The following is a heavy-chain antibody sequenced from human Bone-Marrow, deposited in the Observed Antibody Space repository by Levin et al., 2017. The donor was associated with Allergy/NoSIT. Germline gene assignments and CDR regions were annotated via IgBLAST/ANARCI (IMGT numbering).Heavy chain of an antibody. D-gene: IGHD6-13*01. V-gene: IGHV3-49*03. CDR2: IRSNIHGGTT. CDR3: TRVLVAAGPRLDY. Sequence: PGGSLRLSCTVSGFTFGDFAMKWFRQAPGKGLEWVSFIRSNIHGGTTEYAASVKGRFIMSRDDSKSIAYLQMNSLKTEDTAVYFCTRVLVAAGPRLDYWGRGTLVTVSS. CDR1: GFTFGDFA. J-gene: IGHJ4*02.